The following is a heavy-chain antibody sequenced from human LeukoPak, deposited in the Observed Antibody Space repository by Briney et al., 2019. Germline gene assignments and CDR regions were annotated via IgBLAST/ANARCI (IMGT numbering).Heavy chain of an antibody. D-gene: IGHD7-27*01. Sequence: LTGGSLRLSCAASAFTFSRYGMHWVRQAPGKGLEWLAFIRYDGSNKYYADSVKGRFTITKDNSKNTLYMQMNSLRAEDTGVYYCARGGVLNWGGQWGPWGGFDAFDIWGQGTMVTVSS. CDR3: ARGGVLNWGGQWGPWGGFDAFDI. J-gene: IGHJ3*02. V-gene: IGHV3-30*02. CDR2: IRYDGSNK. CDR1: AFTFSRYG.